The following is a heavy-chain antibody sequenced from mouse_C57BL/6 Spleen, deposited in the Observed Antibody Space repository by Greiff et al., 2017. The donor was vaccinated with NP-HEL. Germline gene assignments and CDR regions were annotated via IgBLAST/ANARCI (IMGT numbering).Heavy chain of an antibody. J-gene: IGHJ1*03. D-gene: IGHD1-1*01. CDR1: GYAFTNYL. CDR2: INPGSGGT. Sequence: VQLQQSGAELVRPGTSVKVSCKASGYAFTNYLIEWVKQRPGQGLEWIGVINPGSGGTNYNEKFKGKATLTADKSSSTAYMQLSSLTSEDSAVYFCARSLITTVVAPVWGTGTTVTVSS. CDR3: ARSLITTVVAPV. V-gene: IGHV1-54*01.